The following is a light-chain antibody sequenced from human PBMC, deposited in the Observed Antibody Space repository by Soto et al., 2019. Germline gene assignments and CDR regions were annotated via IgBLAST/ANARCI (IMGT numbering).Light chain of an antibody. CDR3: QTWGTGMV. Sequence: QLVLTQSPSASASLGASVKLTCALSIGHNSYAIAWHQQQPEKGPRYLMKLNSDGSHSKGDGIPDRFSGSSSGAERYLTISSLQSEDEADYYCQTWGTGMVFGGGTKLTVL. CDR2: LNSDGSH. V-gene: IGLV4-69*01. CDR1: IGHNSYA. J-gene: IGLJ2*01.